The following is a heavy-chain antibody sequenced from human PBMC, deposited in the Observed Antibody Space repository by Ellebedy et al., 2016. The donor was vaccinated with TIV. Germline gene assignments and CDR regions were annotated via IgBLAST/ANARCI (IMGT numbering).Heavy chain of an antibody. V-gene: IGHV1-18*04. D-gene: IGHD3-16*01. J-gene: IGHJ4*02. Sequence: AASVKVSCKASGYTFTDYLMSWVRQAPGQGLEWMGWINTYNGNTNYAQKPQGRVTMTTDTSTSTAYMELRRLRSDDTAVYYCAREIGKGAEDVWGKGFWGQGTLVTVSS. CDR2: INTYNGNT. CDR3: AREIGKGAEDVWGKGF. CDR1: GYTFTDYL.